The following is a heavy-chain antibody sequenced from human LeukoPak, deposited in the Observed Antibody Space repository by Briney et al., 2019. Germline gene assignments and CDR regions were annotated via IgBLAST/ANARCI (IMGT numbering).Heavy chain of an antibody. CDR1: GLTFRRYW. CDR2: IKQDGSEK. CDR3: ARDLIAAAGTGWFDP. J-gene: IGHJ5*02. V-gene: IGHV3-7*01. Sequence: GGTLGLFCAVSGLTFRRYWMRWAREASGKGWVGVAKIKQDGSEKYYVDTVKGRLTIYRHNAKNSLYLQMNRQRAEDTDVYYCARDLIAAAGTGWFDPWGQGTLVTVSS. D-gene: IGHD6-13*01.